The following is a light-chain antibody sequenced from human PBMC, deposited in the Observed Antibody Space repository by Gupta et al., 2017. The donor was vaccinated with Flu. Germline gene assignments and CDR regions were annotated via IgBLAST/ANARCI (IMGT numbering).Light chain of an antibody. CDR3: SAWDTGLSGLV. J-gene: IGLJ3*02. CDR2: RNN. CDR1: SNNVGCQG. Sequence: NSNNVGCQGATCLQQRQGHPPKILSYRNNNRPSGISERFSASRSGNKAALTITGLQPEDEADYYCSAWDTGLSGLVLGGGTKLTVL. V-gene: IGLV10-54*04.